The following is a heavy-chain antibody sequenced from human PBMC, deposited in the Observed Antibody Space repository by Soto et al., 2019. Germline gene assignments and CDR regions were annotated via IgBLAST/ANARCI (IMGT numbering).Heavy chain of an antibody. V-gene: IGHV1-8*01. D-gene: IGHD3-3*01. CDR2: MNPNSGNT. J-gene: IGHJ3*02. Sequence: GASVKVSCKASGYTFTSYDINWVRQATGQGLEWMGWMNPNSGNTGYAQKFQGRVTMTRNTSISTAYMELSSLRSEDTAVYYCAHKANYDVWSGMGRYAFETRGQRTMVPVSS. CDR3: AHKANYDVWSGMGRYAFET. CDR1: GYTFTSYD.